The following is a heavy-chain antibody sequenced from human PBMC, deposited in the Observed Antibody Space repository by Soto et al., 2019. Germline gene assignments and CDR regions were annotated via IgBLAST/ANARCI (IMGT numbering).Heavy chain of an antibody. D-gene: IGHD6-13*01. CDR2: INAYNGNT. Sequence: QVQLVQSGAEVKKPGASVKVSCKASGYTFTNYGISWVRQAPGQGLEWMGWINAYNGNTKSAQKLQGRVTLTTDTSTSTPYMGLRSRTACATAVYSFARDAAAGLNDYWVQGTPVTVSS. J-gene: IGHJ4*02. V-gene: IGHV1-18*01. CDR1: GYTFTNYG. CDR3: ARDAAAGLNDY.